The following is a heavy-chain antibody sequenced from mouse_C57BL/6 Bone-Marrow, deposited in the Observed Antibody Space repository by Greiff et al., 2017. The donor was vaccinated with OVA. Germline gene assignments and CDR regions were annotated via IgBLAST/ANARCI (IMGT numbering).Heavy chain of an antibody. V-gene: IGHV1-50*01. Sequence: QVQLQQPGAELVKPGASVKLSCKASGYTFTSYWMQWVKQRPGQGLEWIGEIDPSDSYTNYNQKFKGKATLTVDTSSSTAYMQLRSLTSDDSAVYYCASAVFAYWGQGTLVTVSA. J-gene: IGHJ3*01. CDR3: ASAVFAY. CDR2: IDPSDSYT. CDR1: GYTFTSYW.